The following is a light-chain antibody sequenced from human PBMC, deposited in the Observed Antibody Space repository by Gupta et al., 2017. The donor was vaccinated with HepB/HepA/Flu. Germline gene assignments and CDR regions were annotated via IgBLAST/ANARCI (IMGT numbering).Light chain of an antibody. V-gene: IGLV1-40*01. Sequence: QSVLTQPPSVSGAPGQRVTISCTGSSSNIGAGYDVHWYQHLPGTAPKLLIYGNSNRPSGVPDRFSGSKSGTSAYLAITGLQAEDEADYYCQSYDSSLSGPVVFGGGTKLTVL. J-gene: IGLJ2*01. CDR2: GNS. CDR3: QSYDSSLSGPVV. CDR1: SSNIGAGYD.